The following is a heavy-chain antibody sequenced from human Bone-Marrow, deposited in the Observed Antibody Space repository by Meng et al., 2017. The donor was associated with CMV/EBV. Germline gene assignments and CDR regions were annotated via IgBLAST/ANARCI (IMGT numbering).Heavy chain of an antibody. Sequence: SETLSLTCTVSGGSVSRSVYYWGWIRQPPGKGLEWIGNVYYSGSTYSNPSLKSRVTMSVDTSKNQFSLKLSPVTAADTAVYFCARRSSGWQNWFDPWGQGTLVTVSS. J-gene: IGHJ5*02. D-gene: IGHD6-25*01. CDR2: VYYSGST. CDR1: GGSVSRSVYY. V-gene: IGHV4-39*01. CDR3: ARRSSGWQNWFDP.